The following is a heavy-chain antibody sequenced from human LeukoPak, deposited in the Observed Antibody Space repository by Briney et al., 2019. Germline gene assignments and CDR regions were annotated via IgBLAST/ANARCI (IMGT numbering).Heavy chain of an antibody. J-gene: IGHJ3*02. CDR2: ISDSGDIT. CDR3: AKDRRGGSYYAATLDI. CDR1: GFTFSSYA. Sequence: GGSLRLSCAASGFTFSSYAMSWVRQAPGKGLEWVSGISDSGDITYYADSVKGRFTISRDNSKNTLYVQMNSLRVEDTAVYYCAKDRRGGSYYAATLDIWGQGTMITVSS. V-gene: IGHV3-23*01. D-gene: IGHD1-26*01.